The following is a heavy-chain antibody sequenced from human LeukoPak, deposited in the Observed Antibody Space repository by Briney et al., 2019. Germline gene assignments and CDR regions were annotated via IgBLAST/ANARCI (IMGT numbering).Heavy chain of an antibody. CDR3: AREGSERPHFWSGYHDAFDI. V-gene: IGHV1-69*13. Sequence: ASVKVSCKASGGTFSSYAISWVRQAPGQGLEWMGRIIPIFGTANYAQKFQGRVTITADESTSTAYMELSSLRSEDTAVYYCAREGSERPHFWSGYHDAFDIWGQGTMVTVSS. J-gene: IGHJ3*02. CDR1: GGTFSSYA. CDR2: IIPIFGTA. D-gene: IGHD3-3*02.